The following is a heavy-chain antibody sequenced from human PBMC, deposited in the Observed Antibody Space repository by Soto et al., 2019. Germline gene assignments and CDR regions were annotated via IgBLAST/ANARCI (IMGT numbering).Heavy chain of an antibody. CDR3: ARDRYGDKAFDY. D-gene: IGHD4-17*01. CDR2: ISSSGGAI. Sequence: QVQLVESGGGLVKPGGSLRLSCAASGFTFSDYYMGWIRQAPRKGLEWASYISSSGGAIYYAHSVKGPFTISRDNAKNSLNLQMNSLRAEDTAVYYCARDRYGDKAFDYWGQGTLVTVSS. V-gene: IGHV3-11*01. CDR1: GFTFSDYY. J-gene: IGHJ4*02.